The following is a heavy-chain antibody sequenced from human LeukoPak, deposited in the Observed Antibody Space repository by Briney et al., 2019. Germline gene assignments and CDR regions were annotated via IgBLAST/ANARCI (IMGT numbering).Heavy chain of an antibody. CDR2: ISYDGSNK. CDR1: GFTFSSSG. D-gene: IGHD3-10*01. Sequence: PGRSLRLSCAASGFTFSSSGMHWVRQAPGKGLEWVAVISYDGSNKYYADSVKGRFTISRDNSKNTLYLQMNSLRAEDTAVYYCARGRRRILWFGFDYWGQGTLVTASS. CDR3: ARGRRRILWFGFDY. V-gene: IGHV3-30*03. J-gene: IGHJ4*02.